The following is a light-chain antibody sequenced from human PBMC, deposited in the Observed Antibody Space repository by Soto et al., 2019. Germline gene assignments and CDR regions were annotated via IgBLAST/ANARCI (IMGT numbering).Light chain of an antibody. Sequence: QAVMTQPPSVSAAPGQKVTISCSGSSSNIGGNSVSWYQQLPGTAPKLLIYDDNKRPSGIPDRFSGSKSGTSATLGITGFQTGDEADYYCGSWDSRLSAYVFGTGTKLPVL. V-gene: IGLV1-51*01. J-gene: IGLJ1*01. CDR1: SSNIGGNS. CDR3: GSWDSRLSAYV. CDR2: DDN.